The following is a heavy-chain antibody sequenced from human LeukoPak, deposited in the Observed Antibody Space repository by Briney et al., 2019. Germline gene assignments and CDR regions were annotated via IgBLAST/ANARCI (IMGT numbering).Heavy chain of an antibody. CDR3: ARLVGEYGGNSINWFDP. Sequence: GASVTVSFTASGYTFTSYSISWVRQTPGQGLEWMGWISAYNGNTNYAQKLQGRVTMTTDTSTSTAYMELRSLRSDDTAVYYCARLVGEYGGNSINWFDPWGQGTLVTVSS. CDR2: ISAYNGNT. J-gene: IGHJ5*02. D-gene: IGHD4-23*01. V-gene: IGHV1-18*01. CDR1: GYTFTSYS.